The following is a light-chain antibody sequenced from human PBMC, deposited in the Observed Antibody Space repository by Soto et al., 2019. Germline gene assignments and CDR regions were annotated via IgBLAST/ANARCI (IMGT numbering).Light chain of an antibody. CDR1: QDITNY. V-gene: IGKV1-33*01. CDR3: QQYDNLPLT. CDR2: DAS. J-gene: IGKJ4*01. Sequence: DMQMTQSPSSLSASVGDRVTITCQASQDITNYLNWYQHKPGKAPKLLIYDASHLERGVPSRFSGSGSETDFTLTISSLQPEDVVTYYCQQYDNLPLTFGGGTRVEIK.